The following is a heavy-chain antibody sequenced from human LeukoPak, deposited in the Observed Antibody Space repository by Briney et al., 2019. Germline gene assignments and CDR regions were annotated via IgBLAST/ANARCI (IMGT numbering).Heavy chain of an antibody. J-gene: IGHJ6*02. Sequence: PSETLSLTCTVSGGSISSYYWSWIRQPPGKGLEWIGYIYYSGSTNYNPSLKSRVTISVDTSKNQFSLKLSSVTAADTAVYYCAKAPPGQLPGGPPYLFFGMDVRGQGTTVTVPS. V-gene: IGHV4-59*01. CDR3: AKAPPGQLPGGPPYLFFGMDV. CDR1: GGSISSYY. D-gene: IGHD3-16*01. CDR2: IYYSGST.